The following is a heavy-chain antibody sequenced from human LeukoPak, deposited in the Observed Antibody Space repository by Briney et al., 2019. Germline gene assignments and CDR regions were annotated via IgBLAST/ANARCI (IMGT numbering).Heavy chain of an antibody. V-gene: IGHV4-59*01. CDR2: IYYSGST. D-gene: IGHD6-6*01. CDR3: ARVNTREYSSSPETPLIFDY. CDR1: GGSISSYY. Sequence: PSETLSLTCTVSGGSISSYYWSWIRQPPGEGLEWIGYIYYSGSTNYNPSLKSRVTISVDTSKNQFYLKLSSVTAADTAVYYCARVNTREYSSSPETPLIFDYWGQGTLVTVSS. J-gene: IGHJ4*02.